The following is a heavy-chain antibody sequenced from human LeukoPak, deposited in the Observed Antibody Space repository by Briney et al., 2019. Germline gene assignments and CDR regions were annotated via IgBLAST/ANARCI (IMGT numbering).Heavy chain of an antibody. CDR1: GGSISSSSYY. V-gene: IGHV4-39*07. J-gene: IGHJ4*02. D-gene: IGHD3-22*01. CDR2: IYYSGST. CDR3: ARDRPYYYDSSGYYWDYFDY. Sequence: PSETLSLTCTVSGGSISSSSYYWGWIRQPPGKGLEWIGSIYYSGSTYYNPSLKSRVTISVDTSKNQFSLKLSSVTAADTAVYYCARDRPYYYDSSGYYWDYFDYWGQGTLVTVSS.